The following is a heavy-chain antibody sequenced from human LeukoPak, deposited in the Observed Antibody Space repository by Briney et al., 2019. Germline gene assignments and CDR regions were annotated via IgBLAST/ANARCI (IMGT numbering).Heavy chain of an antibody. CDR3: AKGGLAARPPVDTFFDY. D-gene: IGHD6-6*01. J-gene: IGHJ4*02. V-gene: IGHV3-9*01. CDR1: GFTFDDYA. Sequence: GGSLRLSCAASGFTFDDYAMHWVRQAPGKGLEWVSGISWNSGSIGYADSVKGRFTISRDNAKNSLYLQMNSLRAEDTALYYCAKGGLAARPPVDTFFDYWGQETLVTVSS. CDR2: ISWNSGSI.